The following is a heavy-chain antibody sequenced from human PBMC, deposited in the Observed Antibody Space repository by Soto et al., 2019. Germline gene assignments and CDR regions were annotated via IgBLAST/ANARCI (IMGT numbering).Heavy chain of an antibody. V-gene: IGHV1-3*01. D-gene: IGHD3-16*01. Sequence: ASVKVSSKASGYTFTSYAMHWVRQAPGQRLEWMGWINAGNGNTKYSQKFQGRVTITRDTSASTAYMELSRLRSEDTAVYYCARDQMDWDYVGGSYSTNWLDPWGEGTLV. CDR3: ARDQMDWDYVGGSYSTNWLDP. CDR1: GYTFTSYA. CDR2: INAGNGNT. J-gene: IGHJ5*02.